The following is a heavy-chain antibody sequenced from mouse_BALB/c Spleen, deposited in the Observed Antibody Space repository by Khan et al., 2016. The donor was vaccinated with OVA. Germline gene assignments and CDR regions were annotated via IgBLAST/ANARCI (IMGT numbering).Heavy chain of an antibody. J-gene: IGHJ2*01. V-gene: IGHV1-87*01. CDR1: GYTFTSYW. CDR2: IYPGDGNS. Sequence: VQLQQSGTELARPGASVKLSCKASGYTFTSYWMQWVKQRPGQGLEWIGAIYPGDGNSRYTQKFKGKATLTADKSSSTAYMQLSSWASEDSAVYYCARGGITTGYFDYWGQGTTLTVSS. D-gene: IGHD2-4*01. CDR3: ARGGITTGYFDY.